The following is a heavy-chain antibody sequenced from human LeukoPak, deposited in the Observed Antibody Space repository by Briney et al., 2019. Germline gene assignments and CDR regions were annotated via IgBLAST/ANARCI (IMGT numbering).Heavy chain of an antibody. V-gene: IGHV3-21*01. Sequence: GGSLRLSCAASGFTFSSYSMNWVRQAPGKGLEWVSSISSSSSYIYYADPVKGRFTISRDNAKNSLYLQMNSLRAEDTAVYYCARDPSSSGWYYDAFDIWGQGTMVTVSS. D-gene: IGHD6-19*01. CDR2: ISSSSSYI. J-gene: IGHJ3*02. CDR3: ARDPSSSGWYYDAFDI. CDR1: GFTFSSYS.